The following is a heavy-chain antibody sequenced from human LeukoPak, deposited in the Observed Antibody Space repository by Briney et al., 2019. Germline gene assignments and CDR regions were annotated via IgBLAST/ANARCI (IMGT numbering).Heavy chain of an antibody. Sequence: NPSETLSLTCTVSGDPISSTTNYWTWIRQPAGKGLEWIGRIYTSGRTYYNSYNPSLKSRVTISVDTSKNHFSLKLTSVTAADTAVYYCARGTTAKAGDAFDVWGQGTMVTVSS. CDR2: IYTSGRT. J-gene: IGHJ3*01. CDR3: ARGTTAKAGDAFDV. D-gene: IGHD2/OR15-2a*01. V-gene: IGHV4-61*02. CDR1: GDPISSTTNY.